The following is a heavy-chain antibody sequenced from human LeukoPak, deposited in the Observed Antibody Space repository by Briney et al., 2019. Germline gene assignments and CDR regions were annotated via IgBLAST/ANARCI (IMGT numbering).Heavy chain of an antibody. V-gene: IGHV3-30*03. Sequence: GSLRLSCAASGFSLSDFGTHWVRQAPGKGLEWVAVMSSDERNQYYADSVQGRFTLSRDNSRNTLFLQMNSLRVEDTAVYYCAIGGLTTTDYWGQGTLVAVSS. D-gene: IGHD1-26*01. CDR3: AIGGLTTTDY. CDR1: GFSLSDFG. J-gene: IGHJ4*02. CDR2: MSSDERNQ.